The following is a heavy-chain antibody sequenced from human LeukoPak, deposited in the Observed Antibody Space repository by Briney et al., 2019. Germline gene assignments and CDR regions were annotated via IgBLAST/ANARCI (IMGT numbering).Heavy chain of an antibody. V-gene: IGHV3-7*04. J-gene: IGHJ4*02. CDR1: GFTFSNYW. CDR3: ARDGWPFGELSDY. D-gene: IGHD3-10*01. CDR2: IKQYASEK. Sequence: GGSLRLSCAASGFTFSNYWMSWVRQAPGKGLEWVANIKQYASEKYYVNSVKGRFTIFRDNAKNSLNLQMNSLRPEDTAVYYCARDGWPFGELSDYWGQGTLVTVSS.